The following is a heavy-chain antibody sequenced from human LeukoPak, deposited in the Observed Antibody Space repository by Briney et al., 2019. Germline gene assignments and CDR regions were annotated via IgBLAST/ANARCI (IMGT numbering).Heavy chain of an antibody. CDR3: ASSPNGDSPYFDY. CDR1: GFTFSSYS. Sequence: GGFLRLSCAASGFTFSSYSMNWVRQAPGKGLEWVSSISSSSSYIYYADSVKGRFTISRDNAKNSLYLQMNSLRAEDTAVNHCASSPNGDSPYFDYWGQGTLVTVSS. CDR2: ISSSSSYI. V-gene: IGHV3-21*01. D-gene: IGHD2-21*02. J-gene: IGHJ4*02.